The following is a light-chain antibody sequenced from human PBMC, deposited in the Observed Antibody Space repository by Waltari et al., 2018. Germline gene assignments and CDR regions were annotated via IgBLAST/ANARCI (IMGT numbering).Light chain of an antibody. CDR3: QQYNNWPLT. Sequence: EIVMTQSPATLSVSPGERATISCRASQSANSKLAWYQQKPGQAPRLLIYGASTRATDIPARFSGSGSGTDFTLTITSLQSEDFAVLHCQQYNNWPLTLGGGTKVEIK. J-gene: IGKJ4*01. CDR2: GAS. V-gene: IGKV3-15*01. CDR1: QSANSK.